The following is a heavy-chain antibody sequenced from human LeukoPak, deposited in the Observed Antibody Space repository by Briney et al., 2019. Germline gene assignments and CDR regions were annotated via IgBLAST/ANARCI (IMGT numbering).Heavy chain of an antibody. Sequence: GGSLRLSCAASGFTVSSNYMSWVRQAPGKGLEWVSVIFSGGSTYYADSVKGRFTISRDNSKNTLYLQMNSLRAEDTAVYYCARNRLLATMVRGVITHSDYWGQGTLVTVSS. CDR1: GFTVSSNY. J-gene: IGHJ4*02. V-gene: IGHV3-53*01. CDR3: ARNRLLATMVRGVITHSDY. D-gene: IGHD3-10*01. CDR2: IFSGGST.